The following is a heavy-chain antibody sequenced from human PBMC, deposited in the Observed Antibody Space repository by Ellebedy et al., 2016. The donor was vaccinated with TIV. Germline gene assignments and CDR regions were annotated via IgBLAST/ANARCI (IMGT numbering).Heavy chain of an antibody. D-gene: IGHD4-11*01. V-gene: IGHV4-59*01. CDR2: IYYSGST. Sequence: SETLSLXCTVSGGSISSYYWSWIRQPPGKGLEWIGYIYYSGSTNYNPSLKSRVTISVDTSKNQFSLKLSSVTAADTAVYYCARSSYSKRVYYYYYMDVWGKGTTVTVSS. CDR3: ARSSYSKRVYYYYYMDV. J-gene: IGHJ6*03. CDR1: GGSISSYY.